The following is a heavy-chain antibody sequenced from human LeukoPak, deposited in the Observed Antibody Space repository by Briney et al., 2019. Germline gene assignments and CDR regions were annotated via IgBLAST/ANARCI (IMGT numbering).Heavy chain of an antibody. J-gene: IGHJ3*02. CDR1: GGSISSSSYY. CDR3: ARTYSTAEAFDI. CDR2: IYYSGST. Sequence: SETLSLTCTVSGGSISSSSYYWGWIRQPPGKGLEWIGSIYYSGSTYYNPSLKSRVTISVDTSKNQFSLKLSSVTAADTAVYYCARTYSTAEAFDIWGQGTMVTVSS. D-gene: IGHD6-13*01. V-gene: IGHV4-39*01.